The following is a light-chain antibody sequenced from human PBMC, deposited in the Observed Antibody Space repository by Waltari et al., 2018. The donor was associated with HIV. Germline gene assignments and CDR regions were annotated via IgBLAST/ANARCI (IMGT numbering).Light chain of an antibody. CDR1: ANNINDYKY. J-gene: IGLJ2*01. V-gene: IGLV2-8*01. Sequence: QSALSQPPSASGSPAQSVNISSTWGANNINDYKYVSWYQQHSDKPPKLIIFEVTKRPSGVPDRFSGSRSGNTASLFVSGLQPEDEATYFCSSFAGTNKLFGGGTKLTVL. CDR3: SSFAGTNKL. CDR2: EVT.